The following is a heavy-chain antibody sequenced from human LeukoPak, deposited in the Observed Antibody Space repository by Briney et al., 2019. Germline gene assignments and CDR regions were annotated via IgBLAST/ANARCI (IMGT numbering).Heavy chain of an antibody. CDR2: ISPNSSGT. CDR3: ARRGWELPDYFDY. D-gene: IGHD1-26*01. V-gene: IGHV1-2*02. J-gene: IGHJ4*02. CDR1: GYMFTGYY. Sequence: ASVKVSCKASGYMFTGYYMHWVRQAPGQGLEWMGWISPNSSGTNYGQKFQGRVTMTRDTSISTVYMELSRLRSDDTAVYYCARRGWELPDYFDYWGQGTLVTVSS.